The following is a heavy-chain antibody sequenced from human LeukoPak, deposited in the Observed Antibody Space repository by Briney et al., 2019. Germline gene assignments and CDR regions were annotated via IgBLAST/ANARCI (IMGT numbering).Heavy chain of an antibody. CDR3: ARDKAGIYYDSSGYYDY. J-gene: IGHJ4*02. D-gene: IGHD3-22*01. CDR2: INPNSGGT. Sequence: ASVTVSCKASGYTFTVYYMHWVRQAPGQGLEWMGWINPNSGGTNYAQKFQGRVTITRDTSISTAYMELSRLRSDDTAVYYCARDKAGIYYDSSGYYDYWGQGTLVIVSS. CDR1: GYTFTVYY. V-gene: IGHV1-2*02.